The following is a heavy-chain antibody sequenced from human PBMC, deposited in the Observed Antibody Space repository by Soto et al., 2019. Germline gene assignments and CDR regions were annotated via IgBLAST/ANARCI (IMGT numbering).Heavy chain of an antibody. CDR1: GFSTSGYE. CDR2: MTSSANLI. V-gene: IGHV3-48*03. Sequence: EEQLVESGGGLVQPGGSLRLSCIASGFSTSGYEMDWGRQAPGKGLEWVAHMTSSANLIHYRDSVKGRFSISRDNAENALSLQMNRLSVDDMAVYYCVRENTIMCSGYDAFVIWGQGTMVTVSS. J-gene: IGHJ3*02. D-gene: IGHD5-12*01. CDR3: VRENTIMCSGYDAFVI.